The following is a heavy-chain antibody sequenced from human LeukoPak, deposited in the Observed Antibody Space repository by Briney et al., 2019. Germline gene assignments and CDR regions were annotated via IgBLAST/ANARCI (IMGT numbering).Heavy chain of an antibody. Sequence: SETLSLTCTVSGGSISSGSYYWSWIRQPAGKGLDWIGRIYTTGSTYYNPSLKSRVTISVGTSKNQFSLKLSSVTAADTAVYYCAGGYSYGYDYWGQGTLVTVSS. D-gene: IGHD5-18*01. CDR3: AGGYSYGYDY. CDR2: IYTTGST. V-gene: IGHV4-61*02. CDR1: GGSISSGSYY. J-gene: IGHJ4*02.